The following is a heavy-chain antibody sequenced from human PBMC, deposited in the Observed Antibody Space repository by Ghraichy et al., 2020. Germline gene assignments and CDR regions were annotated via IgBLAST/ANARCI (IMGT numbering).Heavy chain of an antibody. Sequence: SETLSLTCTVSGGSISSSSYYWGWIRQPPGKGLEWIGSIYYSGSTYYNPSLKSRITISVDTSKNQFSLKLSSVTAADTAVYYCATQPTAYSSSGVDYWGQGTLVTVSS. J-gene: IGHJ4*02. D-gene: IGHD2-2*01. CDR1: GGSISSSSYY. V-gene: IGHV4-39*01. CDR3: ATQPTAYSSSGVDY. CDR2: IYYSGST.